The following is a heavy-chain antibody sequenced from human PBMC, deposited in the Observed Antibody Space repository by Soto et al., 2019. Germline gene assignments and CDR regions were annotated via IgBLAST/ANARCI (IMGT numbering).Heavy chain of an antibody. CDR2: SYYSGTT. D-gene: IGHD1-20*01. Sequence: SETLSLTCTVSGASISVHSYYWTWIRQPPGKGLEWIGSSYYSGTTYFNPSLKSRATISVDTSKNQFSLRLTSVTAADTAIYYCTRRYNWNDNYFDPCGPGALVTVSS. CDR3: TRRYNWNDNYFDP. J-gene: IGHJ5*02. V-gene: IGHV4-39*01. CDR1: GASISVHSYY.